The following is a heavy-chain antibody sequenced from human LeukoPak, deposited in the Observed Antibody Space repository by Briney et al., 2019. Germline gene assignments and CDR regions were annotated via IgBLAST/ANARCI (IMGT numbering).Heavy chain of an antibody. J-gene: IGHJ3*02. Sequence: PGGSLRLSCAASGFTFSSYAMHWVRQAPGKGLEWVAIISYDGSNKYYADSVKGRFTISKEHSKNTLYLQMNSLKVEDMAVYYCARETVLLWFGGVGVAFDIWGQGTMVTVSS. CDR3: ARETVLLWFGGVGVAFDI. CDR1: GFTFSSYA. V-gene: IGHV3-30-3*01. CDR2: ISYDGSNK. D-gene: IGHD3-10*01.